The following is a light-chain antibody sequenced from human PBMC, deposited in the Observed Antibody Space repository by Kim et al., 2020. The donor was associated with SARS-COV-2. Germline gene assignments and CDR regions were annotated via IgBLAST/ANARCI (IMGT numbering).Light chain of an antibody. CDR3: QGWDSSRDHVL. V-gene: IGLV3-21*04. Sequence: SYELTQPPSVSVAPGQTARITCGGNNIGGKTVHWYQQKPGQAPVLVIRYDGDRPSGIPERFSGSNSGNTATLTISRVEAGDEADYYCQGWDSSRDHVLFG. CDR1: NIGGKT. CDR2: YDG. J-gene: IGLJ2*01.